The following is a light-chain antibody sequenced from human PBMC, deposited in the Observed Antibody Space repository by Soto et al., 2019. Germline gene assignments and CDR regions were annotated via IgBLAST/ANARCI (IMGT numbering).Light chain of an antibody. CDR3: QQRSNWPIT. CDR2: DAS. Sequence: EIVLTQSPATLSLSPGERATLSCRAGQSVGNQLAWYQQKPGQGPRLLIYDASNRATDIPARFSGSGSGTDFTLTISSLEPEDFAVYYCQQRSNWPITFGQGTRLEIK. J-gene: IGKJ5*01. CDR1: QSVGNQ. V-gene: IGKV3-11*01.